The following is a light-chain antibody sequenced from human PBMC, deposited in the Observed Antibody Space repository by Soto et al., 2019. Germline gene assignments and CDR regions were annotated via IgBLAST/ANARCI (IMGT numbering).Light chain of an antibody. CDR2: LGS. Sequence: DIVMTQSPLSLPVTPGEPASISCRSSQSLLHSNGYNYLDWYLQKPGQSPQLLIYLGSNRASGVPARFSGSGSGTDFTLKISRVEAEDVGVYYFMQALQTPTFGQGTKLEI. V-gene: IGKV2-28*01. CDR1: QSLLHSNGYNY. J-gene: IGKJ2*01. CDR3: MQALQTPT.